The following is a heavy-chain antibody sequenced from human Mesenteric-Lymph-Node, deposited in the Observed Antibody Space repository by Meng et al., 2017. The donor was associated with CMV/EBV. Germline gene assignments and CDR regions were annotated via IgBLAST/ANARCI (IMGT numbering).Heavy chain of an antibody. CDR1: AARLYIHYAA. V-gene: IGHV6-1*01. CDR2: TYYRSESYN. Sequence: LQPSCPVLFTAPHTLSMTCTIPAARLYIHYAALSLIRQSPSRGLEWLGRTYYRSESYNDYAVSVKSLISVNLDTSKNQLSLHLNFVTPEDTAVYYCANCGDLPPLWWGQGTLVTVSS. D-gene: IGHD3-10*01. J-gene: IGHJ4*02. CDR3: ANCGDLPPLW.